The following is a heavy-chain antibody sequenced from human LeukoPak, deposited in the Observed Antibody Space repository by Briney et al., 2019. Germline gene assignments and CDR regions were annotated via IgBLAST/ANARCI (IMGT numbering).Heavy chain of an antibody. V-gene: IGHV3-23*01. D-gene: IGHD3-3*01. CDR2: ITSSGGGT. Sequence: PGGSLRLSCAASGFTFSTYAMTWVRQAPGKGLEWVSSITSSGGGTYYADSVRGRFTISRDNSKNTLYLQMKSLRVEDTAIYYCARAPLGMGFDSWGQGTLVTVYS. J-gene: IGHJ5*01. CDR3: ARAPLGMGFDS. CDR1: GFTFSTYA.